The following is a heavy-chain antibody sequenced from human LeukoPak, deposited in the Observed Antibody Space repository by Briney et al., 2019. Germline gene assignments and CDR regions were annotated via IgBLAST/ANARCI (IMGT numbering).Heavy chain of an antibody. CDR2: IYYSGST. J-gene: IGHJ4*02. V-gene: IGHV4-30-4*01. D-gene: IGHD6-13*01. CDR1: GGSISSGDYY. CDR3: ASYSSSWYGLFDY. Sequence: SETLSLTCTVSGGSISSGDYYWSWIRQPPGKGLEWIGYIYYSGSTYYNPSLKSRVTIPVDTSKNQFSLKLSSVTAADTAVYYCASYSSSWYGLFDYWGQGTLVTVSS.